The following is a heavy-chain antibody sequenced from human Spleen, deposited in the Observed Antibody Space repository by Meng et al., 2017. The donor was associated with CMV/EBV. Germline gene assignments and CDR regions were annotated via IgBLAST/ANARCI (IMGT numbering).Heavy chain of an antibody. CDR2: ISYNGSNK. Sequence: QGQLVESGGGGVQPGRSQRLSCGAAGFTFSGYAMHWVRQAPGKGLEWVAVISYNGSNKYYADSVKGRFTISRDNSKNTLYLQMTSLRAEDPAVYYCARGMNNGRITMVRGVTPTDYWGQGTLVTVSS. CDR1: GFTFSGYA. J-gene: IGHJ4*02. CDR3: ARGMNNGRITMVRGVTPTDY. V-gene: IGHV3-30-3*01. D-gene: IGHD3-10*01.